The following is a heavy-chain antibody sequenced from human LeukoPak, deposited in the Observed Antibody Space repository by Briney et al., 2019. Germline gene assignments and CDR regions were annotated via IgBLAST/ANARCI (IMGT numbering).Heavy chain of an antibody. Sequence: PGGSLRLSCAASGFTFSTYSMNWVRQAPGKGLEWVSSISSSSSYIYYADSVKGRFTISRDNATKSVYLQMNSLRAEDTAVYYCAKGLTTEWELLFGPPDAFDIWGQGTMVTVSS. D-gene: IGHD1-26*01. CDR2: ISSSSSYI. V-gene: IGHV3-21*01. CDR3: AKGLTTEWELLFGPPDAFDI. J-gene: IGHJ3*02. CDR1: GFTFSTYS.